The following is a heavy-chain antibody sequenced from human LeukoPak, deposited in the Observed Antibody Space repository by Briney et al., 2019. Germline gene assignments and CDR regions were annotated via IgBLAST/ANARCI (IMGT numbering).Heavy chain of an antibody. CDR2: IYYSGST. CDR1: GGSISSGSYY. D-gene: IGHD3-3*01. Sequence: SETLSLTCTVSGGSISSGSYYWSWIRQPPGKGLEWIGYIYYSGSTNYNPSLESRVTISVDTSKNQFSLKLSSVTAADTAVYYCARTYYDFWSGYGLDVWGKGTTVTVSS. J-gene: IGHJ6*04. CDR3: ARTYYDFWSGYGLDV. V-gene: IGHV4-61*01.